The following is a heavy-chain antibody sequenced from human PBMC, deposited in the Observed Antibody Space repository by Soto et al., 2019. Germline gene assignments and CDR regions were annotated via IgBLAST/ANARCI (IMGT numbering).Heavy chain of an antibody. J-gene: IGHJ4*02. CDR2: IWYDGNNK. CDR1: GFTFSNYG. CDR3: ARGLHSLFDY. D-gene: IGHD2-21*01. V-gene: IGHV3-33*01. Sequence: QVQLVESGGGVVQPGGSLRLSCAASGFTFSNYGMHWVRQAPGKGLEWVAVIWYDGNNKYYADSVKGRVTISRDNSNHTLYVQMTSLRAEDTAVYYCARGLHSLFDYWGQGTLVTVSS.